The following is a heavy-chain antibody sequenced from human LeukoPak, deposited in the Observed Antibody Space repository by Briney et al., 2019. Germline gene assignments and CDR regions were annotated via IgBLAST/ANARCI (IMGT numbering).Heavy chain of an antibody. J-gene: IGHJ5*02. D-gene: IGHD3-16*01. CDR2: INSDGSST. Sequence: AGGSLRLSCAASGFTFSSYWMHWVRQAPGKGLVWVSRINSDGSSTSYADSVKGRFTISRDNAKNSLYLQMNSLRAEDTAVYYCARDQAVTERGRWFDPWGQGTLVTVSS. CDR1: GFTFSSYW. CDR3: ARDQAVTERGRWFDP. V-gene: IGHV3-74*01.